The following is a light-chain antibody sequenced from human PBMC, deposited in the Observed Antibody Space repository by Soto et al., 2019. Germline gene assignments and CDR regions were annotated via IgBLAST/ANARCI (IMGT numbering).Light chain of an antibody. Sequence: EIVLTQSQATLSVSPGERATLSCIASQSVSSTLAWYQHKPGQAPRLLIYDASTRATGIPARFSGSGSGTEFTLTISSLQSEDFAVYCCQQYYKLPPITFGQGTRLEIK. V-gene: IGKV3-15*01. CDR2: DAS. CDR3: QQYYKLPPIT. J-gene: IGKJ5*01. CDR1: QSVSST.